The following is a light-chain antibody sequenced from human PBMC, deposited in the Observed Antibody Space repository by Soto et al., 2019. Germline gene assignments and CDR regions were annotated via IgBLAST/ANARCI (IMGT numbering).Light chain of an antibody. V-gene: IGKV1-6*01. Sequence: AIQMTQSPSSLSASVGARVTITCRASQGIRNDLSWYQQKPGRAPRLLIYAASSLQSGVPSRFSGSGSGTDFTLTISSLQPADFATYYCLQDYNYPWTFGQGTKVEIK. J-gene: IGKJ1*01. CDR3: LQDYNYPWT. CDR1: QGIRND. CDR2: AAS.